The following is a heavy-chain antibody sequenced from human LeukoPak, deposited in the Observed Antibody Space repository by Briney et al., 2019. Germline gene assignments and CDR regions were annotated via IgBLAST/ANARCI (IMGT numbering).Heavy chain of an antibody. J-gene: IGHJ5*02. D-gene: IGHD2-2*01. Sequence: KPSETLSLTCTVSGGSISSYYWGWIRQPPGKGQEWIGYIYYSGSTNYNPSLKSRVTISVDTSKNQFSLKLSSVTAADTAVYYCARRYIVVVPAAKRWLTANWFDPWGQGTLVTVSS. CDR2: IYYSGST. CDR3: ARRYIVVVPAAKRWLTANWFDP. V-gene: IGHV4-59*08. CDR1: GGSISSYY.